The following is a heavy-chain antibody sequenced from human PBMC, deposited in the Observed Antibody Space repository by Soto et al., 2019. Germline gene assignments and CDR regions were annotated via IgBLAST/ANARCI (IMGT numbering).Heavy chain of an antibody. CDR2: IIPIFGTA. CDR3: AKCPLEGIAAYYYYGMDV. D-gene: IGHD6-13*01. Sequence: VASVKVSCKASGGTFSSYAISWVRQAPGQGLEWMGGIIPIFGTANYAQKFQGRVTITADESTSTAYMELSSLRSEDTAVYYCAKCPLEGIAAYYYYGMDVWGQGTTVTVSS. J-gene: IGHJ6*02. CDR1: GGTFSSYA. V-gene: IGHV1-69*13.